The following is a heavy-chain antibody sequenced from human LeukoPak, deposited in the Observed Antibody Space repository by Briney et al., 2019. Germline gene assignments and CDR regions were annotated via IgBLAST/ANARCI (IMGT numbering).Heavy chain of an antibody. V-gene: IGHV4-59*01. CDR2: TYYTGNT. Sequence: SETLSLTCTVSGGSISTFYWSWIRQPPGKGLEWIGYTYYTGNTNYNPSLKSRVTISVDTSKNQFSLKLSSVTAADTAVYFCARVQSADYDRAFDIWGQGTMVTVSS. CDR1: GGSISTFY. J-gene: IGHJ3*02. CDR3: ARVQSADYDRAFDI. D-gene: IGHD3-10*02.